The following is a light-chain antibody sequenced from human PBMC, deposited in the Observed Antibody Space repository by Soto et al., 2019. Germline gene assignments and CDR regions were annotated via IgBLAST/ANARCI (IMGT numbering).Light chain of an antibody. J-gene: IGLJ1*01. CDR1: SSDVGGQNY. CDR3: SSHAGNNNYV. V-gene: IGLV2-8*01. CDR2: AVT. Sequence: QSALTQPPSASGSPGQSVAISCTGTSSDVGGQNYVSWYQQHPGKAPKLIIYAVTERPSGVPDRFSGSKSGNTASLTVSGLQTEDAADYYCSSHAGNNNYVFGTGTKVTVL.